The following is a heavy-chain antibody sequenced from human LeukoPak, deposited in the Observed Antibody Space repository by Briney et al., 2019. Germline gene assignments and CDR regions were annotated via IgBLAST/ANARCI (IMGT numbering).Heavy chain of an antibody. D-gene: IGHD6-13*01. CDR3: AKVRQFTAATGTGLDY. V-gene: IGHV3-33*03. CDR1: GFTFSDYG. Sequence: GRSLRLSCAASGFTFSDYGMHWVRQTPGKGLDLVSDIWRDGSIKYYADSVRGRFTISRDNSMNTVYLQMNSLRAEDSAVYYCAKVRQFTAATGTGLDYWGQGTLVTVSS. J-gene: IGHJ4*02. CDR2: IWRDGSIK.